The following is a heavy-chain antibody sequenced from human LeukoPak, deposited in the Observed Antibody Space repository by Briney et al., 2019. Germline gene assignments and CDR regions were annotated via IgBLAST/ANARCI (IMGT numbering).Heavy chain of an antibody. CDR3: AKGSSYSGNLVDY. J-gene: IGHJ4*02. Sequence: PGGSLRLSCAASGFTFNTYSLSWVRQSPGKGLEWVSAIGGNGGSTYYAESVRGRFTISRDNSMNTLYLQMNSLRAEDTAVYYCAKGSSYSGNLVDYWGQGNLVTVSS. V-gene: IGHV3-23*01. CDR1: GFTFNTYS. D-gene: IGHD1-7*01. CDR2: IGGNGGST.